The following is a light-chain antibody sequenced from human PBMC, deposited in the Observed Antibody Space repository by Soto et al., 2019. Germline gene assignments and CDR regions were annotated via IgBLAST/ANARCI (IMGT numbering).Light chain of an antibody. J-gene: IGKJ1*01. Sequence: DIQLTQSPSTLSASVGDRVIITCRASQSPSGWVAWYQQKPGKAPKRLIYKTSTLVIGVPSRYSGSGSGTEFTLSISSLQPDDFATHYCHQWNSYSWTFGQGTKVEI. CDR3: HQWNSYSWT. CDR1: QSPSGW. CDR2: KTS. V-gene: IGKV1-5*03.